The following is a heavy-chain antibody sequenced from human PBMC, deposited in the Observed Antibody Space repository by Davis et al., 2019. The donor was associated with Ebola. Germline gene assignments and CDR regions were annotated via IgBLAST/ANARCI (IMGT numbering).Heavy chain of an antibody. CDR2: IYTGDSDT. D-gene: IGHD2-8*01. V-gene: IGHV5-51*01. CDR1: GDTFSTHW. CDR3: ARHLLPYVSLDY. J-gene: IGHJ4*02. Sequence: GESLKISCKDSGDTFSTHWIGWVRQMPGKGLEWMGVIYTGDSDTRYNPSFEGQVTISADKSATTVYLQWSRLKASDTAMYYCARHLLPYVSLDYWGQGTLVTVSS.